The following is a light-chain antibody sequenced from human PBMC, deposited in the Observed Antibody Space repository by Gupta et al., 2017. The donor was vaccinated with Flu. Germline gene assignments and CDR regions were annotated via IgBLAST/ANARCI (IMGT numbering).Light chain of an antibody. CDR2: GAS. CDR1: QSLSSSQ. CDR3: QPYGSSRT. V-gene: IGKV3-20*01. Sequence: ETVLTQSPGPLSLSPGERAALSCRASQSLSSSQLAWYQQKPGQAPRLLIYGASRRATGIPDRFSGSGSGTDFILTISRLEPEDFAVYYCQPYGSSRTFGQGTKVEIK. J-gene: IGKJ1*01.